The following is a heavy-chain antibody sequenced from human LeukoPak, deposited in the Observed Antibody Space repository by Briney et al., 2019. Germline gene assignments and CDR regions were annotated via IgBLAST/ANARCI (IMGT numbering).Heavy chain of an antibody. Sequence: SETRSLTCTVSGYSISSGYYWGWLRQPQGKGLEWIGSIYHSGRTYYNPSLKSRVTISVDTSKNQFSLKLSSVTAADTAVYYCARAKVKTSGHYYDSSGYYDFDYWGQGTLVTVSS. CDR3: ARAKVKTSGHYYDSSGYYDFDY. D-gene: IGHD3-22*01. J-gene: IGHJ4*02. CDR1: GYSISSGYY. CDR2: IYHSGRT. V-gene: IGHV4-38-2*02.